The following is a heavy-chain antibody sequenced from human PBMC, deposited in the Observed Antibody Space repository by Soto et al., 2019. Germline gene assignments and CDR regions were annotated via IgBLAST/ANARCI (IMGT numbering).Heavy chain of an antibody. J-gene: IGHJ6*02. V-gene: IGHV1-69*13. D-gene: IGHD3-16*01. CDR1: GGTFSSYA. CDR2: IIPIFGTA. Sequence: ASVKVSCKASGGTFSSYAISWVRQAPGQGLEWMGGIIPIFGTANYAQKFQGRVTITADESTSTAYMELSSLRSEDTAVYYCARASAWGAGYYYYGMDVWGQGTTVTVSS. CDR3: ARASAWGAGYYYYGMDV.